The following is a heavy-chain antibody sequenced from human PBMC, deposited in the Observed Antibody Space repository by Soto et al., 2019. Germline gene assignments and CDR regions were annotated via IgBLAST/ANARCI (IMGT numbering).Heavy chain of an antibody. D-gene: IGHD3-22*01. J-gene: IGHJ5*02. Sequence: ASVQVSCKASGYTFTGYYMHWVRQAPGQGLEWMGWINPNSGGTNYAQKFQGRVTMTRDTSISTAYMELSRLRSDDTAVYYCARVRGYYDSSGYLKGWFDPWGQGTLVTVSS. CDR1: GYTFTGYY. CDR2: INPNSGGT. CDR3: ARVRGYYDSSGYLKGWFDP. V-gene: IGHV1-2*02.